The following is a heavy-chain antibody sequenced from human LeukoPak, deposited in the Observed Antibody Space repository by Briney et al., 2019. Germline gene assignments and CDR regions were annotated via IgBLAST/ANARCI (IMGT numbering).Heavy chain of an antibody. J-gene: IGHJ4*02. V-gene: IGHV4-59*12. CDR1: GGSISSYY. Sequence: SETLSLTCTVSGGSISSYYWSWIRQPPGKGLEWIGSIYYSGSTYYNPSLKSRVTISVDTSKNQFSLNLNSVTAADTAVYFCARDEGSAYPFDYWGQGTLVTVSS. D-gene: IGHD3-22*01. CDR3: ARDEGSAYPFDY. CDR2: IYYSGST.